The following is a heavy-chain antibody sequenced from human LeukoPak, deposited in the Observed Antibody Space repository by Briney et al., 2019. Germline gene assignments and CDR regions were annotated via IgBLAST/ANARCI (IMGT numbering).Heavy chain of an antibody. D-gene: IGHD3-10*01. V-gene: IGHV1-69*06. CDR1: AGTFSRYA. CDR2: ITPMSATP. J-gene: IGHJ3*02. Sequence: EASVKVSCKTSAGTFSRYAISWVRQAPGQGLEWMGRITPMSATPSQTQWIQGRVTITADISTNTVYLDLSSLRSEDAALYFCAGDPPGTPVGFDIWGQGTMVTVSS. CDR3: AGDPPGTPVGFDI.